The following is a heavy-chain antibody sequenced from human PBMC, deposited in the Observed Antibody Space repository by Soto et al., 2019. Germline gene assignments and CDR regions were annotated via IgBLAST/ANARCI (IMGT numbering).Heavy chain of an antibody. D-gene: IGHD3-3*01. CDR3: ARHDWRDVICRRGTFDP. CDR1: GDSINNNIYY. Sequence: HLQLQESGPGLVNPSETLSLTCTVSGDSINNNIYYWGWIRQPPGKGLEWIGTIYYTGATFYNPSLKSRVTVSVDTSKNQFSLRMSSVTAADTAFYYCARHDWRDVICRRGTFDPWGQGTLVTVSS. CDR2: IYYTGAT. V-gene: IGHV4-39*01. J-gene: IGHJ5*02.